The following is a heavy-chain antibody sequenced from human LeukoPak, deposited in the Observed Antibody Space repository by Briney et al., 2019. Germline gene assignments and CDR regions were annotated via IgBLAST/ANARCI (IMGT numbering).Heavy chain of an antibody. CDR2: ISGSSDRGT. V-gene: IGHV3-23*01. CDR3: AKRTVAGGGYGYFFDY. J-gene: IGHJ4*02. CDR1: GFTFSTYA. Sequence: GGSLRLSRAASGFTFSTYAITWVRQAPGKGLEWVSVISGSSDRGTYYADSVKGRFTISRDDSKNTLYMQMNSLRAEDTAIYYCAKRTVAGGGYGYFFDYWGQGTLVTVSS. D-gene: IGHD6-19*01.